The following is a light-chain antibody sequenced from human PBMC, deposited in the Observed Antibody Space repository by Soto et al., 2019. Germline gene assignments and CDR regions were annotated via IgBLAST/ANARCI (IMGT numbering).Light chain of an antibody. CDR1: ESVSRN. Sequence: EIVLTQSPVTLSLSPGERATLSCRASESVSRNLAWYQQKPGQAPRLLIYDASTRATGIPDRFSGGGSGTEFTLTISSLQSEDFIVYYCQQYNSWPPITFGQGTLLEIK. V-gene: IGKV3-15*01. J-gene: IGKJ5*01. CDR3: QQYNSWPPIT. CDR2: DAS.